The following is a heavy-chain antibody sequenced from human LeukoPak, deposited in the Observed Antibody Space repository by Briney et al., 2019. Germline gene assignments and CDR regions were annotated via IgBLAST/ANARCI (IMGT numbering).Heavy chain of an antibody. D-gene: IGHD4-17*01. CDR1: GFTVSSNY. CDR2: IYSGGST. J-gene: IGHJ4*02. V-gene: IGHV3-66*01. Sequence: PGGSLRLSCAASGFTVSSNYMTWVRQAPGKGLEWLSVIYSGGSTYYADSVKGRFTISRDNSKNTLYLQMNSLRAEDTAVYYCARETFDYGDSDYFDYWGQGTLVTVSS. CDR3: ARETFDYGDSDYFDY.